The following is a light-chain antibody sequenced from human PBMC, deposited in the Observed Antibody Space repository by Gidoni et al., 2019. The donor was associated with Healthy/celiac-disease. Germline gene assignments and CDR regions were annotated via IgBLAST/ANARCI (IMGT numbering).Light chain of an antibody. CDR1: SSNIGRNT. CDR3: AAWDDSLNGPNVV. V-gene: IGLV1-44*01. Sequence: QSVLTQPPSASGTPGQRVTISCSGSSSNIGRNTVNWYQQLPGTAPKLLIYSNNQRPSGVPDRFSGSKSGTSASLAISGRQSEDEADYYCAAWDDSLNGPNVVFGGGTKLTVL. CDR2: SNN. J-gene: IGLJ2*01.